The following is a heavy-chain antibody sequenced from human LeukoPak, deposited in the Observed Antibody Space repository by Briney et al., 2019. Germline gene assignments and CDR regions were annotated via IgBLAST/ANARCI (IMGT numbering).Heavy chain of an antibody. CDR1: GGSISSSNW. CDR3: ARKTYYYDSSGYYSN. J-gene: IGHJ4*02. D-gene: IGHD3-22*01. V-gene: IGHV4-4*02. Sequence: PSETLSLTCAVSGGSISSSNWWSWVRQPPGKGLEWIGEIYHSGSTNYNPSLKSRVTISVDKSKNQFSLKLSSVTAADTAVYYCARKTYYYDSSGYYSNWGQGTLVTVSS. CDR2: IYHSGST.